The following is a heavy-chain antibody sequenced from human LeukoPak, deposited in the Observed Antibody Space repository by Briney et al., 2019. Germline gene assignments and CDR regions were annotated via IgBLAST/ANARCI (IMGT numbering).Heavy chain of an antibody. CDR1: GFTFSSYS. CDR3: AKVRFGSGGGRGLDV. D-gene: IGHD3-10*01. CDR2: ISSSSSYI. J-gene: IGHJ6*02. V-gene: IGHV3-21*04. Sequence: GGSLRLSCAASGFTFSSYSMNWVRQAPGKGLEWVSSISSSSSYIYYADSVKGRFTISRDNSKNTLFLQMNSLGAGDTAVYYCAKVRFGSGGGRGLDVWGQGTTVTVSS.